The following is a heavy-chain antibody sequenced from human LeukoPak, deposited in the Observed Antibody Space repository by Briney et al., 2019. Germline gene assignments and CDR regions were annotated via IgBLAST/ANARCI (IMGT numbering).Heavy chain of an antibody. J-gene: IGHJ5*02. CDR1: GGSISSSSYY. CDR2: IYYSGST. D-gene: IGHD3-16*02. V-gene: IGHV4-39*02. CDR3: AREHGSYDYVWGSYRYYNWFDP. Sequence: SETLSLTCTVSGGSISSSSYYWGWIRQPPGKGLGWIGSIYYSGSTYYNPSLKSRVAISVDTSKNQFSLKLSSVTAADTAVYYCAREHGSYDYVWGSYRYYNWFDPWGQGTLVTVSS.